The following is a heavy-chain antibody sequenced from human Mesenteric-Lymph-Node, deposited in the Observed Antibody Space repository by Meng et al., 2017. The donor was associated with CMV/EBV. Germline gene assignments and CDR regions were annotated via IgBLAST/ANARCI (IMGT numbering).Heavy chain of an antibody. J-gene: IGHJ3*02. CDR3: AREVNRDNSRLSDAFDI. CDR2: IYSGSRT. Sequence: GESLKISCAASGFTVSSNYMNWVRQAPGKGLEWVSVIYSGSRTYYADSVKGRFTISRDYSKNTLYLQMSSLRAEDTAVYYCAREVNRDNSRLSDAFDIWGQGTMVTVSS. D-gene: IGHD2/OR15-2a*01. V-gene: IGHV3-53*01. CDR1: GFTVSSNY.